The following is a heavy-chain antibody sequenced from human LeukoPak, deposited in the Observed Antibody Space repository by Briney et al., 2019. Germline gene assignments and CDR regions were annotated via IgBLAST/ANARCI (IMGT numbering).Heavy chain of an antibody. V-gene: IGHV4-38-2*02. CDR1: GYSISSGYY. D-gene: IGHD6-13*01. CDR3: ARVAAGIGFFQH. CDR2: IHHSGST. J-gene: IGHJ1*01. Sequence: PSETLSLTCIVSGYSISSGYYWGWIRQPPGKGLEWIGNIHHSGSTYYNPSLKSRVTISVDTSKNQLSLKLSSVTAADTAVYYCARVAAGIGFFQHWGQDTLVTVSS.